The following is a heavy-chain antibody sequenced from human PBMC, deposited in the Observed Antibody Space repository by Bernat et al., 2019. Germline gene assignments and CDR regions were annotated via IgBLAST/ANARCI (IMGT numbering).Heavy chain of an antibody. CDR1: GFTFSSYA. V-gene: IGHV3-30-3*01. CDR2: ISCDGSNK. Sequence: QVQLVESGGGVVQPGRSLRLSCAASGFTFSSYAMHWVRQAPGKGLEWVAVISCDGSNKYYADSVKGRFTISRDNSKNTLYLQMNSLRAEDTAVYYCARDKAFQLLFGYNWLDPWGQGTLVTVSS. CDR3: ARDKAFQLLFGYNWLDP. D-gene: IGHD3-10*02. J-gene: IGHJ5*02.